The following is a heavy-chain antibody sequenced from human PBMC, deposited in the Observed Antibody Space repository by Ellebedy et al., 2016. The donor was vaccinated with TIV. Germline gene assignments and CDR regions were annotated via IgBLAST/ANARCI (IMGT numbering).Heavy chain of an antibody. CDR3: ARERGIAAAGTYFDY. CDR1: GGSISSGGYY. D-gene: IGHD6-13*01. J-gene: IGHJ4*02. V-gene: IGHV4-31*01. CDR2: IYYSGST. Sequence: MPSETLSLTCTVSGGSISSGGYYWSWIRQHPGKGLEWIGYIYYSGSTYYNPSLKSLVTISVDTSKNQFSLKLSSVTAADTAVYYCARERGIAAAGTYFDYWGQGTLVTVSS.